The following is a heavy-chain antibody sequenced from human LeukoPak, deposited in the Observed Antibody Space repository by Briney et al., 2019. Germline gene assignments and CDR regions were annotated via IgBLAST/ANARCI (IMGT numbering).Heavy chain of an antibody. CDR2: VNPDGRDK. CDR1: GSTFRSHW. Sequence: GGSLRLSCAASGSTFRSHWMTWVRQGPGKGLEWVATVNPDGRDKYYVDSVKGRFTISRDNGKNSLFLHMISLRAEDTALYYCARDLDYWGQGTLVTVSS. V-gene: IGHV3-7*03. CDR3: ARDLDY. J-gene: IGHJ4*02.